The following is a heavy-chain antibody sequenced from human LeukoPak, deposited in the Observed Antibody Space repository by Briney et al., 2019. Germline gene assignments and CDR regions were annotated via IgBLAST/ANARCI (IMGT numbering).Heavy chain of an antibody. Sequence: GGSLRLSCAASGFTFSSYAMSWVRQAPGKGLERVSAISGSGGSTYYADSVKGRFTISRDNSKNTLYLQMNSLRAEDTAVYYCAKTVERTRITIFGVVYGMDVWGQGTTVTVSS. V-gene: IGHV3-23*01. CDR3: AKTVERTRITIFGVVYGMDV. CDR2: ISGSGGST. CDR1: GFTFSSYA. D-gene: IGHD3-3*01. J-gene: IGHJ6*02.